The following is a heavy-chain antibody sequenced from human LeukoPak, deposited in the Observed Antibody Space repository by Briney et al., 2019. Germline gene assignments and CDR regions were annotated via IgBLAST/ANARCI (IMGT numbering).Heavy chain of an antibody. Sequence: SETLSLTCTVSGGSISSHYWSWIRQPPGKGLEWIGYIYYSGSTNYNPFLKSRVTISVDTSKNQFSLKLSSVTAADTAVYYCARVAGAELLWFGELLYWFDPWGQGTLVTVSS. CDR2: IYYSGST. CDR1: GGSISSHY. V-gene: IGHV4-59*11. J-gene: IGHJ5*02. D-gene: IGHD3-10*01. CDR3: ARVAGAELLWFGELLYWFDP.